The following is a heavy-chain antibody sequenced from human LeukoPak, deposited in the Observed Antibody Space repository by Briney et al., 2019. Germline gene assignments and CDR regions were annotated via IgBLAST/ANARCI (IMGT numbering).Heavy chain of an antibody. Sequence: GGSLRLSCAASGFTFSSYLMHWVRQAPGKGLVWASRINNEGTGTSYADSVKGRFTISTDNAKNTLDLQMNSLRAEDTAVYYCARGSSSWRNAFDIWGQGTMVTVSS. CDR2: INNEGTGT. CDR3: ARGSSSWRNAFDI. J-gene: IGHJ3*02. CDR1: GFTFSSYL. D-gene: IGHD6-13*01. V-gene: IGHV3-74*01.